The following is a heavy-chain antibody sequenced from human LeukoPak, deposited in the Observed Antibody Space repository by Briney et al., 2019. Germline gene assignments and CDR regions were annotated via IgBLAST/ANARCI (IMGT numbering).Heavy chain of an antibody. CDR2: ISYDGSNK. Sequence: PGRSLRLSCAASGFTFSSYAMHWVRQAPGKGLEWVAVISYDGSNKYYADSVKGRFTISRDNSKNTLYLQMNSLRAEDTAVYYCPSHYFDYWGQGTLVTVSS. CDR3: PSHYFDY. CDR1: GFTFSSYA. V-gene: IGHV3-30*04. J-gene: IGHJ4*02.